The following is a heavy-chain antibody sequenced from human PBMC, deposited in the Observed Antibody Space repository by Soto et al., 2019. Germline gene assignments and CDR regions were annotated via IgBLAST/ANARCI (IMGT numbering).Heavy chain of an antibody. J-gene: IGHJ4*02. Sequence: PGVSLRLSFAASGFTFTNAWLNWVRQAPGKGLEWVGRIKSKADGGTTDYAAPVKGRFTISRDDSKNTLYLQMNSLKTEDTAVYYCARRGSSSGGRVYWGQGT. V-gene: IGHV3-15*07. CDR3: ARRGSSSGGRVY. CDR2: IKSKADGGTT. D-gene: IGHD6-6*01. CDR1: GFTFTNAW.